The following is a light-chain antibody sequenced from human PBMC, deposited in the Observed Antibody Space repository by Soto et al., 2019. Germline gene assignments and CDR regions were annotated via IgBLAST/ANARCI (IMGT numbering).Light chain of an antibody. CDR3: QQYNNWPRT. Sequence: EIVLTPSPAPLSSFPGDRVTLSCRASQAVNTRLAWYQHTPGQAPRLLIYLASNRAAGVPARFSGSGSGTDFTLTISSLEPEDFAVYYCQQYNNWPRTFGQGTKVDIK. CDR1: QAVNTR. J-gene: IGKJ1*01. CDR2: LAS. V-gene: IGKV3-11*01.